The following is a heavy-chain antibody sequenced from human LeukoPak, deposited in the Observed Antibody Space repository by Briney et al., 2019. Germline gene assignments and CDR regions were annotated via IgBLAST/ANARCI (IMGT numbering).Heavy chain of an antibody. Sequence: GGSLRLSCAASGFTFSSYAMHWVRQAPGKGLEWVAVISYDERNKYYADSVKGRFTISRDNSKNTLYLQMNSLRTEDTAVYYCARVIRHYYDSSGAFDYWGQGTLVTVSS. CDR3: ARVIRHYYDSSGAFDY. CDR2: ISYDERNK. D-gene: IGHD3-22*01. V-gene: IGHV3-30*04. J-gene: IGHJ4*02. CDR1: GFTFSSYA.